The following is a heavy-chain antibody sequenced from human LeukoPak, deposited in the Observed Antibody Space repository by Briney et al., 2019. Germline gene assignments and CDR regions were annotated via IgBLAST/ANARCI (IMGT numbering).Heavy chain of an antibody. D-gene: IGHD3-10*01. Sequence: PSETLSLTCAVYGGSFSGYYWSWLRQPPGKGLEWIGEINHSGSTNYNPSLKSRVTISVDTSKNQCSLKLSSVTAADTAVYYCARTEEAGITMVRGVPPHFDYWGQGTLVTVSS. CDR2: INHSGST. CDR3: ARTEEAGITMVRGVPPHFDY. J-gene: IGHJ4*02. CDR1: GGSFSGYY. V-gene: IGHV4-34*01.